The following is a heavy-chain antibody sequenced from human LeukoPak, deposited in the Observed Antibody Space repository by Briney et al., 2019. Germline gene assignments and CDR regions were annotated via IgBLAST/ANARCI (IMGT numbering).Heavy chain of an antibody. Sequence: GGSLRLSCAASGSTFSSYWMSWVRQAPGKGLEWVANIKQDGSEKYYVDSVKGRFTISKDNAKNSLYLQMNSLRAEDTAVYYCARAKLGLPLDYWGQGTLVTVSS. CDR3: ARAKLGLPLDY. V-gene: IGHV3-7*05. D-gene: IGHD5-12*01. CDR1: GSTFSSYW. J-gene: IGHJ4*02. CDR2: IKQDGSEK.